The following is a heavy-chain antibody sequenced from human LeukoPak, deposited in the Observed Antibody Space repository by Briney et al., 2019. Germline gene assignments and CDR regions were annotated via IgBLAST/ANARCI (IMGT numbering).Heavy chain of an antibody. CDR1: RSPMSGYY. V-gene: IGHV4-59*01. D-gene: IGHD4-17*01. J-gene: IGHJ4*02. Sequence: PSGTLSLTCSVSRSPMSGYYWSWIRQPPGKGLEWIGYTFGTETTDYKPSLKSRLVISVDTSKNQVSLTLNSVTAADTAFYYCARGSVTPDAGYWGPGILVTVSS. CDR2: TFGTETT. CDR3: ARGSVTPDAGY.